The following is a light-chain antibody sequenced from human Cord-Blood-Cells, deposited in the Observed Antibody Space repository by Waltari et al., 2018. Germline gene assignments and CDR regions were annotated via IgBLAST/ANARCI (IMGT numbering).Light chain of an antibody. J-gene: IGLJ3*02. V-gene: IGLV2-23*01. Sequence: QSALTQPASVSGSPGQSITISCPGTSSDVGSYNLVSWYQQHPGKAPKLMIYAGSKRPSGVSKRFSGSKSGNTASLTISGLQAEDEADYYCCSYAGSSTLVFGGGTKLTVL. CDR2: AGS. CDR1: SSDVGSYNL. CDR3: CSYAGSSTLV.